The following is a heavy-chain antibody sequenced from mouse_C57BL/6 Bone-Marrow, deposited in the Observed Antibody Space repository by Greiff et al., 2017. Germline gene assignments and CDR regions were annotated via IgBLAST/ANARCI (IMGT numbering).Heavy chain of an antibody. CDR3: ARGNYDYDAGYYYAMDY. J-gene: IGHJ4*01. D-gene: IGHD2-4*01. Sequence: VQGVESGAELARPGASVKLSCKASGYTFTSYGISWVKQRTGQGLEWIGEIYPRSGNTYYNEKFKGKATLTADKSSSTAYMELRSLTSEDSAVYFCARGNYDYDAGYYYAMDYWGQGTSVTVSS. V-gene: IGHV1-81*01. CDR1: GYTFTSYG. CDR2: IYPRSGNT.